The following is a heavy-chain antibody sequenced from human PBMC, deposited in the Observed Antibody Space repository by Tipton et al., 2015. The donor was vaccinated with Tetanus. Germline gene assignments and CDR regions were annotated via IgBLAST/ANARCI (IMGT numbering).Heavy chain of an antibody. CDR3: ARDSSGSYYYDSSGYRPYYYYGMDV. J-gene: IGHJ6*02. CDR2: IYYSGST. V-gene: IGHV4-31*03. Sequence: LRLSCTVSGGSISSGGYYWSWIRQHPGKGLEWIGYIYYSGSTYYNASLKSRVTISVDTSKNQFSLKLSTVTAADTAVYYCARDSSGSYYYDSSGYRPYYYYGMDVWGQGTTVTVSS. D-gene: IGHD3-22*01. CDR1: GGSISSGGYY.